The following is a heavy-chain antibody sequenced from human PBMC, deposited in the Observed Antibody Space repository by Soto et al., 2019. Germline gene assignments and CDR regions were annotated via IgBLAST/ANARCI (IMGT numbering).Heavy chain of an antibody. CDR3: AKEGIAVAGTPPINYGMDV. D-gene: IGHD6-19*01. V-gene: IGHV3-23*01. Sequence: GGSLRLSCAASGFTFSSYAMSWVRQAPGKGLEWVSAISGSGGSTYYADSVKGRFTISRDNSKNTLYLQMNSLRAEDTAVYYCAKEGIAVAGTPPINYGMDVWGQGTTVTVSS. CDR2: ISGSGGST. CDR1: GFTFSSYA. J-gene: IGHJ6*02.